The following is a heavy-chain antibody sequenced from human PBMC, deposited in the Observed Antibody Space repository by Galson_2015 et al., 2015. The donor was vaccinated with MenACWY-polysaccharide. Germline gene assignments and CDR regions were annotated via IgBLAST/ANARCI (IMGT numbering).Heavy chain of an antibody. Sequence: SVKVSCKASGGTFSSYAISWVRQAPGQGLEWMGGIIPIFGTANYAQKFQGRVTITADESTSTAYMELSSLRSEDTAVYYCARGEGEYLAVIPSIAARHVLGYWGQGTLVTVSS. CDR1: GGTFSSYA. V-gene: IGHV1-69*13. CDR3: ARGEGEYLAVIPSIAARHVLGY. CDR2: IIPIFGTA. D-gene: IGHD6-6*01. J-gene: IGHJ4*02.